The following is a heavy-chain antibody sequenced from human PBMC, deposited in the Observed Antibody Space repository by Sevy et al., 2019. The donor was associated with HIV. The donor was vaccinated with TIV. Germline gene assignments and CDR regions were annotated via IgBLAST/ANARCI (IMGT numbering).Heavy chain of an antibody. J-gene: IGHJ4*02. CDR1: GFTFTSYA. D-gene: IGHD2-2*01. Sequence: GGSLRLSCAASGFTFTSYAMSWVRQAPGKGLEWGSSISGSHGTPYYADSVKGRFTISRDNSKNTLYPQMSSLRAEDTAVYYCAKSEWGTIGFCTRSSCYPFDYWGQGTLVTVSS. CDR2: ISGSHGTP. V-gene: IGHV3-23*01. CDR3: AKSEWGTIGFCTRSSCYPFDY.